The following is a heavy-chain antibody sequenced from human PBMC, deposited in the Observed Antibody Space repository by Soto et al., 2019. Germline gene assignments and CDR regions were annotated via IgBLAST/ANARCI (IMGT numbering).Heavy chain of an antibody. D-gene: IGHD2-2*03. CDR1: GPTFSSHA. V-gene: IGHV3-23*01. CDR2: ISDSGDAT. CDR3: AKVGWI. Sequence: EVQLLESGGGLLQPGGSLRLYCEASGPTFSSHAMTWVRQAPGKGLQWVSTISDSGDATYYADSVKGRFSISRDNSKNTLYLQMNSLRAEDTAVYYCAKVGWIGGQGTLVTVSS. J-gene: IGHJ4*02.